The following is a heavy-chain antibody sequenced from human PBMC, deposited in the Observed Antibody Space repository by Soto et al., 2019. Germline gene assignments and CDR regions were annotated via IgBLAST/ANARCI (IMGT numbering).Heavy chain of an antibody. J-gene: IGHJ3*02. CDR1: GFTFSSYI. CDR2: ISSSSSYV. V-gene: IGHV3-21*01. Sequence: GVSLRVSCAASGFTFSSYIMNWVGQAPGKGPEWVSSISSSSSYVYYADSVKGRFTISRDNAKNSLYLQMNSLRAEDTAVYYCARDGPSDAFDIWGQGTMVTVSS. CDR3: ARDGPSDAFDI.